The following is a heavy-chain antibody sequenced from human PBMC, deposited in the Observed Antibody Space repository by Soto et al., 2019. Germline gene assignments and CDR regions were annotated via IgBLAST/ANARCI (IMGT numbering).Heavy chain of an antibody. Sequence: GESLKISCKGSGYSFTSYWIGWVRQMPGKGLEWMGIIYPGDSDTRYSPSFQGQVTISADKSISTAYLRWSSLKASDTAMYYCARGAVYCSGGSCYMNPLAAFDIWGQGTMVTVSS. V-gene: IGHV5-51*01. CDR2: IYPGDSDT. CDR3: ARGAVYCSGGSCYMNPLAAFDI. J-gene: IGHJ3*02. D-gene: IGHD2-15*01. CDR1: GYSFTSYW.